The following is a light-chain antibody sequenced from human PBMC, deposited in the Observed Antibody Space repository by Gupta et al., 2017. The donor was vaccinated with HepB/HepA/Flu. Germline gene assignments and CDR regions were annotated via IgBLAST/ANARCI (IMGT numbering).Light chain of an antibody. V-gene: IGKV3-20*01. Sequence: EIVLTQSPGTLSLSPGERATLSCRASQSVRSDYLAWYQQKPGQAPRLVIYPASSRPTGIPDRFSGSGFCTDFALTISRLEPEDFAVYYCQQEGNSPITFGQGTLLEIK. CDR3: QQEGNSPIT. CDR1: QSVRSDY. CDR2: PAS. J-gene: IGKJ5*01.